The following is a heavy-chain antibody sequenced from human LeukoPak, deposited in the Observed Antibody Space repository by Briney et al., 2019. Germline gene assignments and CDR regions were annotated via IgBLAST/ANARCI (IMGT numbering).Heavy chain of an antibody. Sequence: GESLKISCKGSGYPFSSYWIGWVRQMPGKGLEWMGIIYPGDSDTRYSPSFQGRVTISVDKSINTAYLQWSSLKASDTATYYCARQYSSSWGNWFDPWGQGTLVTVSS. V-gene: IGHV5-51*01. CDR1: GYPFSSYW. J-gene: IGHJ5*02. CDR2: IYPGDSDT. CDR3: ARQYSSSWGNWFDP. D-gene: IGHD6-13*01.